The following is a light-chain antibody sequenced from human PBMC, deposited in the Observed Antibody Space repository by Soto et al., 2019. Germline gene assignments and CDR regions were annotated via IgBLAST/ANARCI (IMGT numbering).Light chain of an antibody. Sequence: DIQMTQSPSSLSASVGYRFTITCQASQNIKNYLNWYQQKPGRAPKLLIYDASNLEAGVPSRLRGSGSGTDFTFTISRLHPEDISTYYCQQYENLPTFGQGTRLEIK. J-gene: IGKJ5*01. V-gene: IGKV1-33*01. CDR3: QQYENLPT. CDR2: DAS. CDR1: QNIKNY.